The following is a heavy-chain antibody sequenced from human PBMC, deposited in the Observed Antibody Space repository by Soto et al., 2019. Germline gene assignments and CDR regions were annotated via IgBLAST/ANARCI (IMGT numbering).Heavy chain of an antibody. D-gene: IGHD2-15*01. V-gene: IGHV4-4*02. CDR1: SGTISSSNW. J-gene: IGHJ5*02. CDR3: AGLGMVAAHREFDP. Sequence: QVQLQESGPGLVKPSGTLSLTCAGSSGTISSSNWWTWVRQPPGKGLEWIGEINQSGSPNYNPSLRSRVTISVDKSKSQFFLKLSYVTAADTAIYYCAGLGMVAAHREFDPWGQGTLVTVSS. CDR2: INQSGSP.